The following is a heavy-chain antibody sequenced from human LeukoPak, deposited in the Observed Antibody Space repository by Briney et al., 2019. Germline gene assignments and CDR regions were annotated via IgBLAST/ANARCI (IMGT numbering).Heavy chain of an antibody. J-gene: IGHJ4*02. Sequence: PGVSLRLSCAASGFTVFTSFMSWVRQAPGKGLEWVSVIYNDGTTYYADSVKGRFTISRDNPKNTLYLQMNTLRAEDTAVYYCTKTGGPWDWGQGTQVTVSS. CDR3: TKTGGPWD. D-gene: IGHD7-27*01. CDR1: GFTVFTSF. V-gene: IGHV3-53*01. CDR2: IYNDGTT.